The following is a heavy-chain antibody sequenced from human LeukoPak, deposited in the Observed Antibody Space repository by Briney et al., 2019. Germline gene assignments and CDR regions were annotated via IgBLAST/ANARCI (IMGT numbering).Heavy chain of an antibody. J-gene: IGHJ6*02. CDR3: ARTLVVPAARGYYYYGMDV. CDR2: IYHSGST. CDR1: GGSISSSNW. Sequence: SETLSLTCAVSGGSISSSNWWSLVRQPPGKGLEWIGEIYHSGSTNYNPSLKSRVTISVDKSKNQFSLKLSSVTAADTAVYYCARTLVVPAARGYYYYGMDVWGQGTTVTVSS. V-gene: IGHV4-4*02. D-gene: IGHD2-2*01.